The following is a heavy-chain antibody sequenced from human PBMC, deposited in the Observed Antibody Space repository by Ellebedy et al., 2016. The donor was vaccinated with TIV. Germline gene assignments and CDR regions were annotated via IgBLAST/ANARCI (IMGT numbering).Heavy chain of an antibody. CDR2: ISGSGGST. V-gene: IGHV3-23*01. J-gene: IGHJ4*02. D-gene: IGHD2-2*02. CDR1: GFTFSSYA. Sequence: GGSLRLXCAASGFTFSSYAMSWVRQAPGKGLEWVSAISGSGGSTYYADSVKGRFTISRDNAKNSLYLQMNSLRAEDTAVYYCARDIVVVPAAIPEQNYFDYWGQGTLVTVSS. CDR3: ARDIVVVPAAIPEQNYFDY.